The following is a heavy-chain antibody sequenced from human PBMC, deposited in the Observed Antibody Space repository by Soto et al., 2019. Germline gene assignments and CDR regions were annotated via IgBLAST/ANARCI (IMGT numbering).Heavy chain of an antibody. Sequence: GGSLRLSCAASGFTLSSYAMNWVRQAPGKGLEWLSYISSGGRHIFYADSVKGRFTMSSDNAKSSLYLQMDSLRAEDTAVYYCAREYYDFWSGSHGEFDYWGQGTPVTVSS. V-gene: IGHV3-21*01. J-gene: IGHJ4*02. CDR2: ISSGGRHI. D-gene: IGHD3-3*01. CDR1: GFTLSSYA. CDR3: AREYYDFWSGSHGEFDY.